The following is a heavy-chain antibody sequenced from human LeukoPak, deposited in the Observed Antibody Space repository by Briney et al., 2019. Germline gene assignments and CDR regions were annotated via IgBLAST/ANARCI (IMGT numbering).Heavy chain of an antibody. J-gene: IGHJ4*02. CDR1: GGSISTYS. CDR3: ARGYSYGYVDY. CDR2: IYSSGST. Sequence: QLQLQESGPGLVKPSQTLSLTCTVSGGSISTYSWCWIRQPPAKGLEWIGYIYSSGSTNYNHSLKSRVTISVDTSKNQFSLKLSSVTTADTAVYYCARGYSYGYVDYWGQGTLVTVSS. V-gene: IGHV4-59*01. D-gene: IGHD5-18*01.